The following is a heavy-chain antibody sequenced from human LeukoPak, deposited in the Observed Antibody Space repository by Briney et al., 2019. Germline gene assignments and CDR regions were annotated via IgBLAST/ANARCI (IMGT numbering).Heavy chain of an antibody. V-gene: IGHV3-21*01. Sequence: KPGGSLRLSCAASGFTFSYYSMNWVRQAPGKGLEWVSCISSSSTYIYYTDSVKGRFTIPRDNAKNSLFLQINSLRAEDTAVYYCARGAYGDYPGYWGQGTLVTVSS. CDR3: ARGAYGDYPGY. J-gene: IGHJ4*02. D-gene: IGHD4-17*01. CDR2: ISSSSTYI. CDR1: GFTFSYYS.